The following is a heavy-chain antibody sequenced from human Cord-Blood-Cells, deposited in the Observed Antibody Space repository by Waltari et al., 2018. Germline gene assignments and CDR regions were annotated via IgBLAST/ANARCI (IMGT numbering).Heavy chain of an antibody. D-gene: IGHD2-2*02. CDR1: GDSVSSNSVA. V-gene: IGHV6-1*01. J-gene: IGHJ2*01. CDR2: TYYRSKWYN. CDR3: ARDHCSSTSCYNYWYFDL. Sequence: QVQLQQSGPGLVKPSQTLSLTCAISGDSVSSNSVAWNWIRQSPSRGLEWLGRTYYRSKWYNDYAVSVKSRITINPDTSKNQFSLQLNSVTPEDTAVYYCARDHCSSTSCYNYWYFDLWGRGTLVTVSS.